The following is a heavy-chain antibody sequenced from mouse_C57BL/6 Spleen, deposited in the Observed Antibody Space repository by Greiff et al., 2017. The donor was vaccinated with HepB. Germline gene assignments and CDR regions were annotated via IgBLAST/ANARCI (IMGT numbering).Heavy chain of an antibody. J-gene: IGHJ3*01. Sequence: VQLQESGAELVKPGASVKLSCKASGYTFTSYWMQWVKQRPGQGLEWIGEIDPSDSYTNYNQKFKGKATLTVDTSSSTAYMQLSSLTSEDSAVYYCARRGEGAYWGQGTLVTVSA. V-gene: IGHV1-50*01. CDR2: IDPSDSYT. CDR1: GYTFTSYW. CDR3: ARRGEGAY.